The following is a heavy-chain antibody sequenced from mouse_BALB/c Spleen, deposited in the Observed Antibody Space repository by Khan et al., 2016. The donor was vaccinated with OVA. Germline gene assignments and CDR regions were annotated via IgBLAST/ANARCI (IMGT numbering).Heavy chain of an antibody. CDR2: IRYDGDS. Sequence: VQLKESGPGLVKPSQSLSLTCSVTGYSITSGYFWNWIRQFPGNNLEWLGYIRYDGDSNYNPSLKNRISITRDTSKNQFFLKLNSVPPEDTATDYCARGGSAGPAWFAYWGQGTLVTVSA. CDR1: GYSITSGYF. CDR3: ARGGSAGPAWFAY. D-gene: IGHD6-1*01. J-gene: IGHJ3*01. V-gene: IGHV3-6*02.